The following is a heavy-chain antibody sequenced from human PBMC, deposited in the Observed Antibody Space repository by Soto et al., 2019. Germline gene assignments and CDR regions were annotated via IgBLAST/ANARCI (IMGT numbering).Heavy chain of an antibody. CDR3: ARIYCSGVNCYWACDI. Sequence: GGSLRLSCAASGFTFSNYWMHWVRQAPGKGLVWVSRINGDGSSTNYADSVKGRFTISRDNAKNTLYLQMNSLKAEDTAVYYCARIYCSGVNCYWACDIWGQGTMVTVSS. J-gene: IGHJ3*02. V-gene: IGHV3-74*01. CDR2: INGDGSST. D-gene: IGHD2-15*01. CDR1: GFTFSNYW.